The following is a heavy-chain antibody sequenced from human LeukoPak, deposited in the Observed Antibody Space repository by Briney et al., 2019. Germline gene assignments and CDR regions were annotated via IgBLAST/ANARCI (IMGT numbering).Heavy chain of an antibody. J-gene: IGHJ6*03. D-gene: IGHD4-17*01. CDR1: GYSISSGYY. CDR2: FYHGGSI. CDR3: ARHSYYGDFYYYYYYMDV. V-gene: IGHV4-38-2*02. Sequence: SETLSLTCIVSGYSISSGYYWGWIRQPPGKGLEWIGTFYHGGSINYYPSLNSRVTISVDTSKNQFSLKLSSVTAADTAVYYCARHSYYGDFYYYYYYMDVWGKGTTVTISS.